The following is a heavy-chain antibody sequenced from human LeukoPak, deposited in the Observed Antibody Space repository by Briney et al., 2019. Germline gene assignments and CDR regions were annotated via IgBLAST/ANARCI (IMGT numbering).Heavy chain of an antibody. V-gene: IGHV3-48*03. CDR2: ISSSGSTI. CDR1: GFTFSSYE. D-gene: IGHD3-22*01. CDR3: ARTDYDSSGYCDY. J-gene: IGHJ4*02. Sequence: GGSLRLSCAASGFTFSSYEMDWVRQAPGKGLEWVSYISSSGSTIYYADSVKGRFTISRDNAKNSLYLQMNSLRAEDTAVYYCARTDYDSSGYCDYWGQGTLVTVSS.